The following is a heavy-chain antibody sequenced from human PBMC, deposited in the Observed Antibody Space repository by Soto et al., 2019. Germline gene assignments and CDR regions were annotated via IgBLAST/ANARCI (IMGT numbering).Heavy chain of an antibody. Sequence: LRLSCAASGFTFSSYALHWVRQAPGRGLEWVSTISGSDGKTFYADSVKGRFSISRDTSQSTLYLQMNSLRADDTAMYYCARWSYLDYWGQGTRVTVSS. CDR1: GFTFSSYA. CDR2: ISGSDGKT. J-gene: IGHJ4*02. CDR3: ARWSYLDY. V-gene: IGHV3-23*01. D-gene: IGHD3-3*01.